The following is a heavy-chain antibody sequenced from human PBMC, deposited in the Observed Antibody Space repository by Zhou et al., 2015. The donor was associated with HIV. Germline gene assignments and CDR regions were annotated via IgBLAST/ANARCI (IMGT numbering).Heavy chain of an antibody. D-gene: IGHD1-26*01. V-gene: IGHV1-69*06. CDR1: GGTFGTYG. J-gene: IGHJ5*02. CDR2: IIPVFGTA. CDR3: ARDLNGSGATENNWFDP. Sequence: QVQLVQSGAEVKKPGSSVKVSCKASGGTFGTYGLTWVRQAPGQGLEWMGGIIPVFGTAKYAQKFQGRVSITADRSTSTAYMELSSLRSEDTAVYYCARDLNGSGATENNWFDPWGQGTLVTVSS.